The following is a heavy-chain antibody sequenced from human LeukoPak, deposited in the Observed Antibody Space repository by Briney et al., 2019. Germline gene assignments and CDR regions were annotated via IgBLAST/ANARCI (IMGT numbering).Heavy chain of an antibody. J-gene: IGHJ4*02. CDR3: TTRERYNYGLDY. D-gene: IGHD5-18*01. Sequence: GGSLRLSCAASGFTFSNAWMNWVRQAPGKGLEWVGRIKSKTDGGTTDYAAPVKGRFTISRADSKNTLYLQMNNLKTEDTAVYYCTTRERYNYGLDYWGQGTLVTVSS. V-gene: IGHV3-15*01. CDR2: IKSKTDGGTT. CDR1: GFTFSNAW.